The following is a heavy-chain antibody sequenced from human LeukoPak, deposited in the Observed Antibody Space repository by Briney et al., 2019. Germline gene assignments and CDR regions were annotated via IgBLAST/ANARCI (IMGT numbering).Heavy chain of an antibody. CDR2: ISSSSSYI. Sequence: GGTLRLSCAASGFTFSSYGMSWVRQAPGKGLEWVSSISSSSSYIYYADSVKGRFTISRDNAKNSLYLQMNSLRAEDTAVYYCAIDSSGYWFDYWGQGTLVTVSS. CDR1: GFTFSSYG. V-gene: IGHV3-21*01. J-gene: IGHJ4*02. CDR3: AIDSSGYWFDY. D-gene: IGHD3-22*01.